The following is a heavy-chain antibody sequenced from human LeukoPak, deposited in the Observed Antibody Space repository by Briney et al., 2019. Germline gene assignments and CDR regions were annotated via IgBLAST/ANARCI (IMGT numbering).Heavy chain of an antibody. D-gene: IGHD3-16*01. CDR3: AKNGGPHGMDV. Sequence: GGSLRFSCATSGFTFSSIWMSWVRQAPGKGLEWVANIKHDGSETNYVDSVKGRFTISRDNAKNSLHLQMNSLRVEDTAVYYCAKNGGPHGMDVWGQGTTVTVSS. V-gene: IGHV3-7*02. CDR2: IKHDGSET. CDR1: GFTFSSIW. J-gene: IGHJ6*02.